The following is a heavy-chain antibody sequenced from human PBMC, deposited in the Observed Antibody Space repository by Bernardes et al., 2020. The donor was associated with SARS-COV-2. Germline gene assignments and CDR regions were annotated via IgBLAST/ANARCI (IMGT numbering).Heavy chain of an antibody. CDR3: VRGGGAVAGAYRWFDP. J-gene: IGHJ5*02. Sequence: SEALSLTCAVNGGSFTGFYWSWIRQSPGRGLEWIGEINHSATINYNPSVRSRVTISLDKARNQFSLRLSSVTAADTAVYYCVRGGGAVAGAYRWFDPWGQGTLVTVSS. CDR1: GGSFTGFY. V-gene: IGHV4-34*01. D-gene: IGHD6-19*01. CDR2: INHSATI.